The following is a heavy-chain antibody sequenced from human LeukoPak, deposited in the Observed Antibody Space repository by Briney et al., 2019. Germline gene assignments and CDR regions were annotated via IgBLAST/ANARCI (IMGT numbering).Heavy chain of an antibody. CDR1: GGSISSYY. J-gene: IGHJ3*02. Sequence: SETLSLTCTVSGGSISSYYWSWIRQPPGKRLEWIGYIYYSGSTNYNPSLKSRVTISVDTSKNQFSLKLSSVTAADTAVYYCARAPGEWLQLGAFDIWGQGTMVTVSS. CDR3: ARAPGEWLQLGAFDI. D-gene: IGHD5-24*01. CDR2: IYYSGST. V-gene: IGHV4-59*01.